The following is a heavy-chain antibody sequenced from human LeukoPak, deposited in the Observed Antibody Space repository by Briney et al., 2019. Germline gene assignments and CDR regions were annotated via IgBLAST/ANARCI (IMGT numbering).Heavy chain of an antibody. Sequence: SQTLSLTCAISGDSVSSNGAAWNWIRQSPSRGLEWLGRTYYRSKWYNDYAVSVKSRITINPDTSKNQFSLQLNSVTPEDTAVYYCARAARDKQQLVRGYYFDYWGQGTLVTVSS. D-gene: IGHD6-13*01. CDR2: TYYRSKWYN. V-gene: IGHV6-1*01. CDR3: ARAARDKQQLVRGYYFDY. J-gene: IGHJ4*02. CDR1: GDSVSSNGAA.